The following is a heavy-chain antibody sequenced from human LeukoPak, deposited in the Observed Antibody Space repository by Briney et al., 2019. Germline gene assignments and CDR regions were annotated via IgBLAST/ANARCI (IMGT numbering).Heavy chain of an antibody. CDR1: GFTFSDYY. J-gene: IGHJ5*02. Sequence: GGSLRLSCAASGFTFSDYYMSWIRQAPGKGLEWVSYISSSGSTKYYADSVKGRFTISRDNAKNSLHLQVNSLRAEDTAVYYCVRETRWFDPWGQGTLVTVSS. CDR2: ISSSGSTK. V-gene: IGHV3-11*04. CDR3: VRETRWFDP.